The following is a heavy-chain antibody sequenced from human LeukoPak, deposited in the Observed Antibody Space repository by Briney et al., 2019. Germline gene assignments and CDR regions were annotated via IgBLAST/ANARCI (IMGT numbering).Heavy chain of an antibody. CDR2: IYYSGST. Sequence: SETLSLTCTVSGGSISSSSYYWGWIRQPPGKGLEWIGSIYYSGSTYYNPSLKSRVTISVDTSKNQFSLKLSSVTAADTAVCYCDVSSTFYYYYMDVWGKGTTVTISS. CDR1: GGSISSSSYY. CDR3: DVSSTFYYYYMDV. V-gene: IGHV4-39*01. J-gene: IGHJ6*03.